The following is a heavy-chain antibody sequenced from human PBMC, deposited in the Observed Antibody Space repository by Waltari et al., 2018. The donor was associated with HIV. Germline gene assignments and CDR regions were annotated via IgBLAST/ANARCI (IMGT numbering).Heavy chain of an antibody. D-gene: IGHD4-4*01. Sequence: HVQLLQSGPGLVTSSQTLSITCAISGDSVSSDRAAGNWIRLSPSGRLEWLGRTYHRSKWFQLYAPSVRGRIRVDVDTSVNHFSLHLDSVTPDDTAVYYCARDSNGLDYWGQGTVVTVSS. V-gene: IGHV6-1*02. CDR1: GDSVSSDRAA. CDR2: TYHRSKWFQ. J-gene: IGHJ4*02. CDR3: ARDSNGLDY.